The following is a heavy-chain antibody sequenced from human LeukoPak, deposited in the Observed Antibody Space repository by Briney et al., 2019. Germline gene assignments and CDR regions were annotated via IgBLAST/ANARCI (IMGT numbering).Heavy chain of an antibody. D-gene: IGHD2-21*01. CDR1: GFTFSSNW. V-gene: IGHV3-7*01. Sequence: LAGGSLRLSCAASGFTFSSNWMTWVRQAPGKGLEWVANIKQDGSEKYYVDSVKGRFTISRDNAKSSVYLQMNSLRVEDTAVYYCARLWQIDCWGQGTLVTVSS. CDR2: IKQDGSEK. J-gene: IGHJ4*02. CDR3: ARLWQIDC.